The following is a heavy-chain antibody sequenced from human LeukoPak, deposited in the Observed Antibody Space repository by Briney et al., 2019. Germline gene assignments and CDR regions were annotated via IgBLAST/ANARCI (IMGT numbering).Heavy chain of an antibody. D-gene: IGHD2-2*01. J-gene: IGHJ3*02. CDR2: INHSGST. V-gene: IGHV4-34*01. Sequence: PSETLSLTCAVYGGSFSGYYWSWIRQPPGKGLEWIGEINHSGSTNYNPSLKSRVTISVDTSKNQFSLKLSSVTAADTAVYYCASLYQLLFTDAFDIWGQGTMVTVSS. CDR1: GGSFSGYY. CDR3: ASLYQLLFTDAFDI.